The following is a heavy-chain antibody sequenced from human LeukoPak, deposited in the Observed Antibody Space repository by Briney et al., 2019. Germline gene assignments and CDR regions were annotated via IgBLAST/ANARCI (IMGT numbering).Heavy chain of an antibody. CDR3: ARAYSSGWSAPYYYYGMDV. CDR2: INPNSGGT. CDR1: VYTFTGYY. Sequence: GASVNVSCKASVYTFTGYYMHWVRQAPGQGLEWMGWINPNSGGTNYAQQFQGRVTMTRDTSISTAYMELSRLRSDDTAVYYCARAYSSGWSAPYYYYGMDVWGQGTTVTVSS. V-gene: IGHV1-2*02. J-gene: IGHJ6*02. D-gene: IGHD6-19*01.